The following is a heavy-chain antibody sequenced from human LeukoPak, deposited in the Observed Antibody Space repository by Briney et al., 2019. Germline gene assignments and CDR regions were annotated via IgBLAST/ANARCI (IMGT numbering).Heavy chain of an antibody. CDR3: ARVVAVAETYYFDY. Sequence: SETLSLTRTVSGGSISSGSYYWSWIRQPAGKGLEWIGRIYTSGSTNYNPSLKSRVTISVDTSKNQFSLKLSSVTAADTAVYYCARVVAVAETYYFDYWGQGTLVTVSS. CDR1: GGSISSGSYY. J-gene: IGHJ4*02. CDR2: IYTSGST. V-gene: IGHV4-61*02. D-gene: IGHD6-19*01.